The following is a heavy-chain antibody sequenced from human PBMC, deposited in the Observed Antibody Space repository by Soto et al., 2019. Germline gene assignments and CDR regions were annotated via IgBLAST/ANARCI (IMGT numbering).Heavy chain of an antibody. CDR3: ARRGYRGYDQGVGY. CDR2: IYPGDSDT. Sequence: GESLTISGKGSVCSVCSYWIGWERQMPGKGLEWMGIIYPGDSDTRYSPSFQAQVTILADKSISTAYLQLSSLKASDTAIYYCARRGYRGYDQGVGYWGEGTLVSGSS. J-gene: IGHJ4*02. D-gene: IGHD5-12*01. CDR1: VCSVCSYW. V-gene: IGHV5-51*01.